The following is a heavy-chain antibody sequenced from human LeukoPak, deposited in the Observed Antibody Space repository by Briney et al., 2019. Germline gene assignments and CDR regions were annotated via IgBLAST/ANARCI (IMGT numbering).Heavy chain of an antibody. V-gene: IGHV1-69*05. CDR2: IIPIFGTA. J-gene: IGHJ4*02. CDR1: GGTFSSYA. D-gene: IGHD3-10*01. Sequence: VASVKVFCKASGGTFSSYAISWVRQAPGQGLEWMGGIIPIFGTANYAQKFQGRVTITTDESTSTAYMELSSLRSDDTAVYYCARDSLLWFGELSGYFDYWGQGTLVTVSS. CDR3: ARDSLLWFGELSGYFDY.